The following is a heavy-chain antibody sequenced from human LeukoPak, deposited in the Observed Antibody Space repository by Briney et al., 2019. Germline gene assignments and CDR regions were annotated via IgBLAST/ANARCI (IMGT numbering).Heavy chain of an antibody. D-gene: IGHD2-2*01. J-gene: IGHJ4*02. CDR2: ISWISGSI. Sequence: GGSLRLSCAASGFTFDDYAMHWVRQAPGKGLEGVSGISWISGSIGYADSVKGRFTISRDNAKNSLYLQMNSLRAEDTAVYYCARDSGYCSSTGCYVHYFDYWGQGTPVTVSS. CDR1: GFTFDDYA. V-gene: IGHV3-9*01. CDR3: ARDSGYCSSTGCYVHYFDY.